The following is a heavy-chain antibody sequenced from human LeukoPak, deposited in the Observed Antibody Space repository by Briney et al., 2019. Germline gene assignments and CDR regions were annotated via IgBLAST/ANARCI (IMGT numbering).Heavy chain of an antibody. CDR3: ASGPYDSSGYYYVDTPFDY. V-gene: IGHV1-2*02. CDR1: GYTFTGYY. J-gene: IGHJ4*02. Sequence: ASVKVSCKASGYTFTGYYMHWVRQAPGQGLEWMGWINPNSGGTNYAQKFQGRVTMTRDTSISTAYMELSRLRSDDTAVYYCASGPYDSSGYYYVDTPFDYWGQGTLVTVSS. CDR2: INPNSGGT. D-gene: IGHD3-22*01.